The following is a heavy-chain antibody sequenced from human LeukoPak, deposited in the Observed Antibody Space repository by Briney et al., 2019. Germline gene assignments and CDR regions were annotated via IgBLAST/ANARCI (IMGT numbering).Heavy chain of an antibody. D-gene: IGHD3-16*02. J-gene: IGHJ4*02. Sequence: SETLSLTCTVSGGSISSYYWSWIRQPPGKGLEWLGYIYYTGSTNYNPSLKSRVTISVDTSKNQFSLKLSSVTAADTAVYYCARVSYDYVWGSYLFDYWGQGTLVTVSS. V-gene: IGHV4-59*01. CDR1: GGSISSYY. CDR3: ARVSYDYVWGSYLFDY. CDR2: IYYTGST.